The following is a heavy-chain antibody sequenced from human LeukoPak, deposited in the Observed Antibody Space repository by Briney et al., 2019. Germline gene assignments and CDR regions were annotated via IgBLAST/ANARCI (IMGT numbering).Heavy chain of an antibody. J-gene: IGHJ3*01. V-gene: IGHV1-46*01. CDR1: GYTFSSYY. D-gene: IGHD2-15*01. CDR3: ATAQRCSGGTCYAWTDAFHV. Sequence: ASVKVSCKASGYTFSSYYMHWVRQAPGQGLEWMGIINPGGGSTTYAQKFQGRVTMTRGSSISTASMELSGLTSDDTAVYYCATAQRCSGGTCYAWTDAFHVWGQGTMVIVSS. CDR2: INPGGGST.